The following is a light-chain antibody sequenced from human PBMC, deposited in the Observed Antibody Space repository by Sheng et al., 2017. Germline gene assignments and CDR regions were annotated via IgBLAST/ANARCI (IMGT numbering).Light chain of an antibody. V-gene: IGKV1-NL1*01. CDR3: QQYYSAPVE. CDR2: ATS. J-gene: IGKJ1*01. CDR1: QGLSNS. Sequence: DIQITQSPPSLSASVGDRVTITCRTSQGLSNSFSLVSAETRERPLTLLVSATSRLQTGVPSRFSGSGAGTDYTLTISSLQPEDFATYYCQQYYSAPVEFGLGTKVEI.